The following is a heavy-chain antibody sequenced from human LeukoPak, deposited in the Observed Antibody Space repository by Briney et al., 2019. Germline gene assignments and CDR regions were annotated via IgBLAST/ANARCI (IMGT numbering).Heavy chain of an antibody. Sequence: GGSLRLSCAASGFTLSNAWMTWVRQAPGKGLEWVGCIKSKIDGGTTDYAAPVKGRFTISQDDSKNTLHLQMNSLKTEDTAVYYCTTWLRLAELSLWYYFDYWGQGTPVSVSS. CDR1: GFTLSNAW. CDR2: IKSKIDGGTT. D-gene: IGHD3-16*02. CDR3: TTWLRLAELSLWYYFDY. V-gene: IGHV3-15*01. J-gene: IGHJ4*02.